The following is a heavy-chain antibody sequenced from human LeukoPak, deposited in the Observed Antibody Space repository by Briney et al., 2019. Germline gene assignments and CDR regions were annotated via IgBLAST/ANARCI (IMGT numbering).Heavy chain of an antibody. Sequence: GGSLRLSCAVSGFTFANYAMTWVRQAPGKGLESISSISTDGTTYYAHSVKGRFTLSRDNSKNTLYLQMSSLRAEDTAVYYCAKLGHGGYYSYMDVWGKGTTVTVSS. CDR2: ISTDGTT. J-gene: IGHJ6*03. CDR1: GFTFANYA. V-gene: IGHV3-23*01. CDR3: AKLGHGGYYSYMDV. D-gene: IGHD3-16*01.